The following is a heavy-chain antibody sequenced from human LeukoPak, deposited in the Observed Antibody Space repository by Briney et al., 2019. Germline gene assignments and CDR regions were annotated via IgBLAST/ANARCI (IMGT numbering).Heavy chain of an antibody. V-gene: IGHV3-9*01. J-gene: IGHJ1*01. Sequence: PGGSLRLSCAASGFTFDDYAMHWVRQAPGKGLEWVSGISWNSGSIGYADSVKGRFTISRDNAKNSLYLQMNSLRDEDTAVYYCARDSCGGDCYYAEYFQHWGQGTLVTVSS. D-gene: IGHD2-21*01. CDR1: GFTFDDYA. CDR2: ISWNSGSI. CDR3: ARDSCGGDCYYAEYFQH.